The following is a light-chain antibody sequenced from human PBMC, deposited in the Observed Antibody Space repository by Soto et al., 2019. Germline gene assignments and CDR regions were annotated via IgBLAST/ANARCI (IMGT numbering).Light chain of an antibody. J-gene: IGKJ3*01. V-gene: IGKV3-20*01. CDR2: GAS. CDR1: QSVSSPY. Sequence: EVVLTQSPVTLSLSPGERSTLSCRASQSVSSPYLAWYQQKPGQPPRLLIYGASSRATDNPDRFSGSGSGTEFTLTIARLAPEDCAMYYCQQYGSSPFTFGPGTKVDI. CDR3: QQYGSSPFT.